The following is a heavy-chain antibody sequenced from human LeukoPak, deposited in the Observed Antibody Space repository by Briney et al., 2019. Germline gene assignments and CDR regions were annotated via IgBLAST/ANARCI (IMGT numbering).Heavy chain of an antibody. D-gene: IGHD6-19*01. CDR3: ARDGIAVAATSFDP. V-gene: IGHV4-38-2*02. J-gene: IGHJ5*02. Sequence: PSETLSLTCTVSGGSISSYYWAWIRQPPGKGLEWFGSIYHSGSTFYNPSLKSRVTISVDTSKNQFSLRLSSVTAADTAVYYCARDGIAVAATSFDPWGQGTLVTVSS. CDR2: IYHSGST. CDR1: GGSISSYY.